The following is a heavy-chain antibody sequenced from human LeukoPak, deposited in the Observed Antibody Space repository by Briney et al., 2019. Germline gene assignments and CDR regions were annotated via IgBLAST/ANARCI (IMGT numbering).Heavy chain of an antibody. V-gene: IGHV1-2*02. CDR1: GYTFLSYD. CDR3: ARDSSGYYQSFDY. CDR2: INPNSGGT. D-gene: IGHD3-22*01. Sequence: GASVKVSCKASGYTFLSYDISWVRQAPGQGLEWMGWINPNSGGTNYAQKFQGRVTMTRDTSISTAYMELSRLRSDDTAVYYCARDSSGYYQSFDYWGQGTLVTVSS. J-gene: IGHJ4*02.